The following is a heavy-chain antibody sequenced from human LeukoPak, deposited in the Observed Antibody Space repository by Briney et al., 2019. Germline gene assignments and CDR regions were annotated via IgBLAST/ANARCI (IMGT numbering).Heavy chain of an antibody. CDR3: ARAREMGKQNALGY. CDR1: GFTFSSYS. CDR2: ISSSSSYM. D-gene: IGHD5-24*01. Sequence: PGGSLRLSCAASGFTFSSYSMNWVRQAPGKGLEWVSSISSSSSYMYYADSVKGRFTISRDNAKNSLYLQMNSLRAEDTAVYYCARAREMGKQNALGYWGQGTLVTVSS. V-gene: IGHV3-21*01. J-gene: IGHJ4*02.